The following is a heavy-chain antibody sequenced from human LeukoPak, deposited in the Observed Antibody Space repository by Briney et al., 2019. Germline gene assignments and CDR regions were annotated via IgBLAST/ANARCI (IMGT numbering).Heavy chain of an antibody. D-gene: IGHD2-2*03. Sequence: ASVKVSCKASGYTFTGYYMHWVRQAPGQGLEWMGWINPNSGGTNYAQKFQGRVTITEDESTSTAYMELSSLRSEDTAVYYCARDRGYCSSTSCYDYYYYYMDVWGKGTTVTISS. J-gene: IGHJ6*03. CDR2: INPNSGGT. V-gene: IGHV1-2*02. CDR1: GYTFTGYY. CDR3: ARDRGYCSSTSCYDYYYYYMDV.